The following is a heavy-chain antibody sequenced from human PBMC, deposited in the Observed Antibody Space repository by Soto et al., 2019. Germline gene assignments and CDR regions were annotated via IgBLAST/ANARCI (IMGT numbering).Heavy chain of an antibody. CDR2: INTYNGNT. CDR1: GYTFTTFG. D-gene: IGHD3-16*01. Sequence: QVQLVQSGAEVMKPGASVKVSCKASGYTFTTFGISWVRQAPGQGLEWMGWINTYNGNTDYAQKFQGRVTMTTETPTPSVHMAVRSLRADDTAVYYCAIDVLIPFRWGYATPPQYNYHGMDVWGQGTTVSVSS. J-gene: IGHJ6*02. V-gene: IGHV1-18*01. CDR3: AIDVLIPFRWGYATPPQYNYHGMDV.